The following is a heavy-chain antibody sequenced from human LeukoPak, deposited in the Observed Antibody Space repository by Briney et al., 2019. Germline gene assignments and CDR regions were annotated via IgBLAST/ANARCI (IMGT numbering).Heavy chain of an antibody. V-gene: IGHV3-30-3*01. J-gene: IGHJ4*02. CDR3: ARDPPARGSYNIY. Sequence: PGRSLRLSCAASGFTFSSYAMHWVRQAPGKGLEWVAVISYDGSNKYYADSVKGRFTISRDNSKNTLYLQMNSLRAEDTAVFYCARDPPARGSYNIYGARGPLVTVPS. CDR1: GFTFSSYA. CDR2: ISYDGSNK. D-gene: IGHD1-26*01.